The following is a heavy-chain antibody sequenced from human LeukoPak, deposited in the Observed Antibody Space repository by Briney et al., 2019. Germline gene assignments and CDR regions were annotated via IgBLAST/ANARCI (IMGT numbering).Heavy chain of an antibody. J-gene: IGHJ4*02. V-gene: IGHV1-69*05. Sequence: SVKVSCKASGGTFSSYAISWVRQAPGQGLEWMGGIIPIFGTANYAQKFQGRVTITTDGSTSTAYMELSSLRSEDTAVYYCARAHGSGSYYPWYFDYWGQGTLVTVSS. CDR2: IIPIFGTA. CDR1: GGTFSSYA. D-gene: IGHD3-10*01. CDR3: ARAHGSGSYYPWYFDY.